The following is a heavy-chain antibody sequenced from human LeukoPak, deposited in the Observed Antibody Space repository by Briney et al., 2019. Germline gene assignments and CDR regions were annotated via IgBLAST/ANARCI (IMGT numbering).Heavy chain of an antibody. CDR3: ARGYSYGSDY. V-gene: IGHV3-48*03. Sequence: GGSLRLSCAASGFTFSSYEMNWVRKAPGKGLEWVSYISSSGSTIYYADSVKGRFTISRDNAKNSLYLQMNSLRAEDTAVYYCARGYSYGSDYWGQGTLVTVSS. CDR2: ISSSGSTI. CDR1: GFTFSSYE. J-gene: IGHJ4*02. D-gene: IGHD5-18*01.